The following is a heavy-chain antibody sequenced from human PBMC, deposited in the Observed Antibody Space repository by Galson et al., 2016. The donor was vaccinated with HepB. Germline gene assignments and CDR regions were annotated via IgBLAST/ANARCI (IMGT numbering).Heavy chain of an antibody. V-gene: IGHV3-30*03. J-gene: IGHJ4*02. CDR3: ARSQWFGELFYFDS. CDR2: ISYDGNAK. Sequence: SLRLSCAASGFTFSTYGMHWVRQAPGKGLEWVGVISYDGNAKWYAGSVMGRFTISRDNSKNTLFLQMSSLRAEDTAVYYCARSQWFGELFYFDSWGQGTLVTVSS. CDR1: GFTFSTYG. D-gene: IGHD3-10*01.